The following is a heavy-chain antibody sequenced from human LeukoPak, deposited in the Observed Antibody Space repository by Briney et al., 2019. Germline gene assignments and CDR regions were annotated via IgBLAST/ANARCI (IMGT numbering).Heavy chain of an antibody. Sequence: ASVKVSCKASGYTFTSYYMHWVRQAPGQGLEWMGIINPSGGSTSYAQKFQGRVTMTRDMSTSTVYMELSSLRSEDTAVYYCARAGYFYGSGSYYVHDYWGQGTLVTVSA. V-gene: IGHV1-46*01. D-gene: IGHD3-10*01. J-gene: IGHJ4*02. CDR1: GYTFTSYY. CDR2: INPSGGST. CDR3: ARAGYFYGSGSYYVHDY.